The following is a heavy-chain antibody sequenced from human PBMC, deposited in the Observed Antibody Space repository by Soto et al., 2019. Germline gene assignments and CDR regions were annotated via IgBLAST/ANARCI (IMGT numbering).Heavy chain of an antibody. CDR3: AKSSVRGIKHS. V-gene: IGHV4-31*03. Sequence: QVQLQESGPGLVKPSQTLSLTCTVSGDSLSRGGYYWSWIGQLPGKGLEWIGYIYFSGSAYYNPSLKSRVTMSIDTSKNQFSLRLNSLTAADTAVYYCAKSSVRGIKHSWGQGTLAIVSS. CDR1: GDSLSRGGYY. CDR2: IYFSGSA. D-gene: IGHD3-10*01. J-gene: IGHJ4*02.